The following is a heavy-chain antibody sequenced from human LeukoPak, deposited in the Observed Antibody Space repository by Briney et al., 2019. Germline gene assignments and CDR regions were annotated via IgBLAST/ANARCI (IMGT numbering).Heavy chain of an antibody. CDR3: ARGHSGIGGDY. CDR1: GGSISSDY. CDR2: IYYSGST. V-gene: IGHV4-59*08. Sequence: SETLSLTCTVSGGSISSDYWSWIRQPPGKGLEWIGYIYYSGSTNYNPSLKSRVTISVDTSKNQFSLKLSSVTAADTAVYYCARGHSGIGGDYWGQGTLVTVSS. D-gene: IGHD1-26*01. J-gene: IGHJ4*02.